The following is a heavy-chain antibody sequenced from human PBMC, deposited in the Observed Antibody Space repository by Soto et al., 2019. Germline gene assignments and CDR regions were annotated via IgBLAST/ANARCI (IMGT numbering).Heavy chain of an antibody. J-gene: IGHJ5*02. CDR1: GITFSNYA. V-gene: IGHV3-23*01. D-gene: IGHD3-16*02. Sequence: VQLLESGGGLVQPGGSLRLSCTASGITFSNYAMSWVRQAPRKGLEWVSSISTSGGRPYYADSVKGRFTISRDNSKNTLDLQMNSLRVEYTAVYYCAKDPDRYDYVWGTYRYIDPWGQGTLVTVSS. CDR3: AKDPDRYDYVWGTYRYIDP. CDR2: ISTSGGRP.